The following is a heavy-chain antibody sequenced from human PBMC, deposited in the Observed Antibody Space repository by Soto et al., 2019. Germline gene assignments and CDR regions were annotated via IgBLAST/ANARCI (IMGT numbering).Heavy chain of an antibody. Sequence: GGSLRLSCAASGFTFSGYFMNWIRQAPGKGLEWVAVISYDGSNKYYADSVKGRFTISRDNSKNTLYLQMNSLRAEDTAVYYCAKDATGASSDYWGQGTLVTVSS. D-gene: IGHD1-1*01. V-gene: IGHV3-30*18. CDR2: ISYDGSNK. CDR1: GFTFSGYF. J-gene: IGHJ4*02. CDR3: AKDATGASSDY.